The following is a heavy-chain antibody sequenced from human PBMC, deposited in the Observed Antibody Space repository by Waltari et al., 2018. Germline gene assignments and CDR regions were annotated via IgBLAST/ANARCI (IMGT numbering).Heavy chain of an antibody. CDR1: GFTFSRYW. J-gene: IGHJ6*02. CDR2: IKQGGSEK. CDR3: ARQTPDYYYVMDL. V-gene: IGHV3-7*01. Sequence: EVQLVESGGGLVQPGGSLRLSCAASGFTFSRYWMSWVRQAPGKGREWVANIKQGGSEKYHVDSVKGRFTISRDNAKNSLYLQMNSLRAEDTAVYYCARQTPDYYYVMDLWGQGTTVTVSS.